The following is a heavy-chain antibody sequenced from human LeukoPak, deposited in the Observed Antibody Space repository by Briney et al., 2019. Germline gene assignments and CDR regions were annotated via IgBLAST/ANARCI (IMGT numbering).Heavy chain of an antibody. V-gene: IGHV3-23*01. D-gene: IGHD3-22*01. CDR3: ARDRPNYYESNGHYYRRDGDY. CDR2: MCGSAGCT. CDR1: GFTFDIYA. Sequence: GGSLRLSCAAPGFTFDIYAMSWVRQAPGKGPEWVASMCGSAGCTYYADSVKGRFTISRDNSKNRLYLQMNSLRAEDTAIYYCARDRPNYYESNGHYYRRDGDYWGQGTLVTVSS. J-gene: IGHJ4*02.